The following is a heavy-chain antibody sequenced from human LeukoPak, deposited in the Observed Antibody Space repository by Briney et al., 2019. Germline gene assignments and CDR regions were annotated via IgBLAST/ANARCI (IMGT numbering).Heavy chain of an antibody. V-gene: IGHV1-24*01. CDR3: ATKYYYGSGSSTPFDY. CDR1: GYTLTELS. CDR2: FDPEDGET. D-gene: IGHD3-10*01. J-gene: IGHJ4*02. Sequence: GASVKVSCKVSGYTLTELSMHWVRQAPGKGLEWMGGFDPEDGETIYAQKFQGRVTMTEDTSTDTAYMELSSLRSEDTAVYYCATKYYYGSGSSTPFDYWGQGTLVTVSS.